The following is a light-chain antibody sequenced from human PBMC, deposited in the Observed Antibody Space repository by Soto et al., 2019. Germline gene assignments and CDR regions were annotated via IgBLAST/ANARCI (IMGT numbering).Light chain of an antibody. CDR1: SSDVGAYNY. Sequence: QSALTQPPSASGSPGQSVTISCTGTSSDVGAYNYVSWYQQHPGKAPKLMVYEVNKRPSGVPDRFSGSKSGNTASLTVSGLQAEDEADYYCTSYAGGNNIFGTGTKLTVL. CDR2: EVN. J-gene: IGLJ1*01. V-gene: IGLV2-8*01. CDR3: TSYAGGNNI.